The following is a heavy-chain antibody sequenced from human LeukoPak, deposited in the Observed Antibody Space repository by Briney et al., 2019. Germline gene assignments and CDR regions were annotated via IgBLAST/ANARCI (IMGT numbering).Heavy chain of an antibody. CDR3: ARDPCSSTSCYLDFDY. Sequence: GGSLRLSCAASGLTFSSYGMHWVRQAPGKGLEWVAVIWYDGSNKYYADSVKGRFTISRDNSKNTLYLQMNSLRAEDTAVYYCARDPCSSTSCYLDFDYWGQGTLVTVSS. CDR2: IWYDGSNK. CDR1: GLTFSSYG. D-gene: IGHD2-2*01. V-gene: IGHV3-33*01. J-gene: IGHJ4*02.